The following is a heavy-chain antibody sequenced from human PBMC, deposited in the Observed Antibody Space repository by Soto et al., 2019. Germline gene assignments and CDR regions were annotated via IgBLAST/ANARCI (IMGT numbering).Heavy chain of an antibody. Sequence: ASLKVSFKASCYTFTSYFIILFLHSPLQWLELMGLISAYNGNTNYAQKLHGVVTITTDTSTSTAYMELRSLRSDDKAVYYCASSYYYDSSGYQYQRWGQGNLVTVSS. CDR2: ISAYNGNT. V-gene: IGHV1-18*04. CDR3: ASSYYYDSSGYQYQR. CDR1: CYTFTSYF. D-gene: IGHD3-22*01. J-gene: IGHJ4*02.